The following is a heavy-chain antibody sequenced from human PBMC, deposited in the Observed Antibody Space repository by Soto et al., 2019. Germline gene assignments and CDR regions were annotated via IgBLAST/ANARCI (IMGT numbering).Heavy chain of an antibody. CDR1: GYTFTRYT. V-gene: IGHV1-3*01. D-gene: IGHD2-15*01. J-gene: IGHJ5*02. CDR2: INPDNGNT. Sequence: GASVKVSCKASGYTFTRYTMNWVRQAPGQRLEWMGWINPDNGNTKSSQRFQDRVIITRDTSASTAYMDLSGLRSEGTAVYYCARGIATGQLDPWGQGTLVTVS. CDR3: ARGIATGQLDP.